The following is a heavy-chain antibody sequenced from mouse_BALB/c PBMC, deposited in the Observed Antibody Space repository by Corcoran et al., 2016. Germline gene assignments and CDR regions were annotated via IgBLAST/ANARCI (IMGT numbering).Heavy chain of an antibody. D-gene: IGHD2-14*01. J-gene: IGHJ2*01. CDR1: GYTFTNYG. V-gene: IGHV9-3-1*01. CDR3: ARRYDDY. CDR2: INTYTGEP. Sequence: QNELVQSGPELRKPGETVKISCKASGYTFTNYGMNWVKQAPGKGLKWMGWINTYTGEPTYADDFKGRFAFSLETSASTAYLQINNLKNEDTATYFCARRYDDYWGQGTTLTVSS.